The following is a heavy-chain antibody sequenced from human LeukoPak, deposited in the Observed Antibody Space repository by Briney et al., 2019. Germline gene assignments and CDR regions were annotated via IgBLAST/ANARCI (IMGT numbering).Heavy chain of an antibody. CDR2: IYPDDSDA. J-gene: IGHJ6*03. Sequence: GESLKISCKGSGYSFTSYWIGWVRQMPGKGLEWMGIIYPDDSDARYSPSFQGQVTISADKSISTAYLQWSSLKASDTAMYYCARLGRQWASYYYYYMDVWGKGTTITVSS. D-gene: IGHD6-19*01. CDR1: GYSFTSYW. CDR3: ARLGRQWASYYYYYMDV. V-gene: IGHV5-51*01.